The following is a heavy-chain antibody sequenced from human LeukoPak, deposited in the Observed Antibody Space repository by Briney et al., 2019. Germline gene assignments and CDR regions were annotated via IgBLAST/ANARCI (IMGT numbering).Heavy chain of an antibody. CDR2: FHYSGST. J-gene: IGHJ4*02. CDR1: GASVSNYY. CDR3: ARHHDGGPKLRLDF. V-gene: IGHV4-59*08. D-gene: IGHD2-15*01. Sequence: SETLSLTCRVSGASVSNYYWSCIRQSTGKGLEWIGFFHYSGSTNYNPSLNSRVTTSIDTSMNQLSLTLVSVTAADTAVYFCARHHDGGPKLRLDFWGLGVLVTVSS.